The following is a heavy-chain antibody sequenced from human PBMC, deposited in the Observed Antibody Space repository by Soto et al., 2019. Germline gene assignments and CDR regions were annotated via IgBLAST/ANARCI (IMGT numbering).Heavy chain of an antibody. D-gene: IGHD6-13*01. Sequence: GESLKISCRVSGYRFASYWIGWVRQMPGKGLEWMGRIDPSDSYTNYSPSFQGHVTISADKSISTAYLQWSSLKASDTAMYYCARLQAAAGDNDLTFDYWGQGTLVTVSS. CDR1: GYRFASYW. J-gene: IGHJ4*02. CDR2: IDPSDSYT. CDR3: ARLQAAAGDNDLTFDY. V-gene: IGHV5-10-1*01.